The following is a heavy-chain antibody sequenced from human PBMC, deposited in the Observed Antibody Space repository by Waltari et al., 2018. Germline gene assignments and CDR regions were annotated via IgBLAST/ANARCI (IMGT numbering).Heavy chain of an antibody. Sequence: QVHLQESGPGLMKPSETLSLTCAVSGYSITSGYYWGWIRQPPGKGLEWIGTTYHSGSPYYNPSLKSRATISVDTSRNQFSLSLSSVTAADTALYFCVRGTAVLAPRPVEYRGQGILVTVSS. J-gene: IGHJ4*02. CDR1: GYSITSGYY. CDR3: VRGTAVLAPRPVEY. D-gene: IGHD2-2*01. CDR2: TYHSGSP. V-gene: IGHV4-38-2*01.